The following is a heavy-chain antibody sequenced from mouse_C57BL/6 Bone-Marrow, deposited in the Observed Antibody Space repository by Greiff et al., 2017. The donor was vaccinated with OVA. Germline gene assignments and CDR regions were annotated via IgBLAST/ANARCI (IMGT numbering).Heavy chain of an antibody. Sequence: EVQVVESGPELVKPGASVKISCKASGYSFTGYYMNWVKQSPEKSLEWIGEINPSTGGTTYNQKFKAKATLTVDKSSSTAYMQLKSLTSEDSAVYYCAIYWGQGTTLTVSS. J-gene: IGHJ2*01. CDR2: INPSTGGT. CDR1: GYSFTGYY. CDR3: AIY. V-gene: IGHV1-42*01.